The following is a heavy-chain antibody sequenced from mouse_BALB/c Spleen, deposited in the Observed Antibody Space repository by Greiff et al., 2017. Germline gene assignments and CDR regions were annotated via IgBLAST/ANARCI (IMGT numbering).Heavy chain of an antibody. CDR3: TSGLLRLYAMDY. CDR2: IRLKSNNYAT. D-gene: IGHD1-1*01. CDR1: GFTFSNYW. Sequence: EVKLVESGGGLVQPGGSMKLSCVASGFTFSNYWMNWVRQSPEKGLEWVAEIRLKSNNYATHYAESVKGRFTISRDDSKSSVYLQMNNLRAEDTGIYYCTSGLLRLYAMDYWGQGTSVTVSS. V-gene: IGHV6-6*02. J-gene: IGHJ4*01.